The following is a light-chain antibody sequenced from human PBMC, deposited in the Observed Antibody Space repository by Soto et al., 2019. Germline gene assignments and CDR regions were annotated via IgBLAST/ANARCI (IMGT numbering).Light chain of an antibody. V-gene: IGLV2-23*03. CDR3: CSYAGSSTFGVV. CDR2: EGS. J-gene: IGLJ2*01. CDR1: SSDVGSYNL. Sequence: QSALTQPASVSGPPGQSITISCTGTSSDVGSYNLVSWYQQHPGKAPKLMIYEGSKRPSGVSNRFSGSKSGNTASLTISGLQAEDEADYYCCSYAGSSTFGVVFGGGTKVTVL.